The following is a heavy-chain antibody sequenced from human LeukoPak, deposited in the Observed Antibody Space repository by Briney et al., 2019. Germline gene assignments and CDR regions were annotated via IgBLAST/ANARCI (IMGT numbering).Heavy chain of an antibody. V-gene: IGHV1-69*13. CDR2: IIPIFGTA. J-gene: IGHJ5*02. CDR3: ARESIAVLSWFDP. CDR1: GGTFSSYA. Sequence: ASVKVSCKASGGTFSSYAISWVRQVPGQGLEWMGGIIPIFGTANYAQKFQGRVTITADESTSTAYMELSSLRSEDTAVYYCARESIAVLSWFDPWGQGTLVTVSS. D-gene: IGHD6-6*01.